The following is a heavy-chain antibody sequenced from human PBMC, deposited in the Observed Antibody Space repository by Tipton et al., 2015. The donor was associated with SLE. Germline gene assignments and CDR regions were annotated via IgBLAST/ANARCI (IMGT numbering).Heavy chain of an antibody. CDR3: ARDQGYYDSSGVDAFDI. CDR1: GYTFTGYY. Sequence: QLVQSGAEVKKPGASVKVSCKASGYTFTGYYMHWVRQAPGQGLEWMGRIIPIFGTANYAQKFQGRVTITADESTSTAYMELSSLRSEDTAVYYWARDQGYYDSSGVDAFDIWAQGKMVTASS. CDR2: IIPIFGTA. D-gene: IGHD3-22*01. J-gene: IGHJ3*02. V-gene: IGHV1-69*13.